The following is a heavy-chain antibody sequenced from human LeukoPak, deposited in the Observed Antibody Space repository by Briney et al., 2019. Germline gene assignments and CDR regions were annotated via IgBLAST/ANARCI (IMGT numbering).Heavy chain of an antibody. Sequence: PGGSLRLSCEVSGFTFSSYSMTWVRQVPGRGLEGIAYMTASSVTFYYADSVRGRFTISRDNARNSLFLQMNSLTVEDTAVYYCARSLSGYDPLSAFWGQGTLVTVSS. J-gene: IGHJ4*02. CDR2: MTASSVTF. CDR3: ARSLSGYDPLSAF. D-gene: IGHD5-12*01. V-gene: IGHV3-48*04. CDR1: GFTFSSYS.